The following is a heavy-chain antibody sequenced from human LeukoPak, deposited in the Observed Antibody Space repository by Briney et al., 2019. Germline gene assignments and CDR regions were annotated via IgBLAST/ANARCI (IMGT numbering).Heavy chain of an antibody. D-gene: IGHD1-7*01. J-gene: IGHJ5*02. V-gene: IGHV4-34*01. CDR2: INHSGST. CDR3: ARASGTTLPWFDP. CDR1: GGSFSGYY. Sequence: SETLSLTCAAYGGSFSGYYWSWIRQPPGKGLEWIGEINHSGSTNYNPSLKSRDTISVDTSKNQFSLKLSSVTAADTAVYYCARASGTTLPWFDPWGQGTLVTVSS.